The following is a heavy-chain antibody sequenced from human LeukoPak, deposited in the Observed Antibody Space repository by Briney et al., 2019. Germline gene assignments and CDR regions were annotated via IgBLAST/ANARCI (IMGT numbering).Heavy chain of an antibody. Sequence: GGSLRLSCAASGFTFSVYWMSWVRQAPGKGLEWVANIKEDGSVKYCVDSLKGRFTISRDNAKNSVYLQMNSLRAEDTAFYYCARIGYSSSSFDYWGQGSLVAVSS. CDR1: GFTFSVYW. CDR3: ARIGYSSSSFDY. D-gene: IGHD6-13*01. V-gene: IGHV3-7*01. J-gene: IGHJ4*02. CDR2: IKEDGSVK.